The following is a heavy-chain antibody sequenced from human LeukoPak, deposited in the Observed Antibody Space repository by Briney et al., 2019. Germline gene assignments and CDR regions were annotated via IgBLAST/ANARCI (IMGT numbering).Heavy chain of an antibody. D-gene: IGHD3-16*01. Sequence: TGGSLRLSCAASGFTFDDYGMSWVRQAPGKGLEWVSGINWNGGSTGYADSVKGRFTISRDNSKNTLYLQMNNLRVEDTAVYYCARDQLGFDYWGQGTLVTVSS. CDR3: ARDQLGFDY. CDR2: INWNGGST. J-gene: IGHJ4*02. V-gene: IGHV3-20*04. CDR1: GFTFDDYG.